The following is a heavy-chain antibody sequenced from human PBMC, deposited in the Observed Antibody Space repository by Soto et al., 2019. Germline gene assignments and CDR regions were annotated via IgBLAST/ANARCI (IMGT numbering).Heavy chain of an antibody. CDR2: ISAYNGNT. CDR1: GYTFAIYG. V-gene: IGHV1-18*01. Sequence: APAKVSCKASGYTFAIYGIIWVRKETGQGLEWMGWISAYNGNTKYAQKLQGRVTMTTDTSTSTAYMELRSPRSDATAVYYCARGVGSGSYYNQYNWFDPWGQGTLVTVSS. D-gene: IGHD3-10*01. J-gene: IGHJ5*02. CDR3: ARGVGSGSYYNQYNWFDP.